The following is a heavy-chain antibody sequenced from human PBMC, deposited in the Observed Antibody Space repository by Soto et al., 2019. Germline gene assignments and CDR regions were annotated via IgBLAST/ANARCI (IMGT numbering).Heavy chain of an antibody. D-gene: IGHD3-16*01. CDR2: VNLSGNT. Sequence: SETLFLTCAIYGASFSPYHWSWIRQSPGKGLEWIGEVNLSGNTYYNPSFKTRVTMSVDASKNQFSLKMGSLTAADTAIYYCVRSPTFYNYVWGNSTYWGQGALVTVSS. V-gene: IGHV4-34*01. CDR3: VRSPTFYNYVWGNSTY. CDR1: GASFSPYH. J-gene: IGHJ4*02.